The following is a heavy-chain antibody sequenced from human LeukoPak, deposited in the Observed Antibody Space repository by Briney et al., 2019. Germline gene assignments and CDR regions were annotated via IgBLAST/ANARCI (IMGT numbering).Heavy chain of an antibody. CDR2: INAGNGNT. CDR1: GYTFTSYA. V-gene: IGHV1-3*01. J-gene: IGHJ4*02. CDR3: AREGGWLDFDY. Sequence: VASVKVSCKASGYTFTSYAMHWVRQAPGQRLEWMGWINAGNGNTKYSQNFQGRVTITRDTSASTAYMELSSLRSEDRAVYYCAREGGWLDFDYWGQGTLVTVSS. D-gene: IGHD6-19*01.